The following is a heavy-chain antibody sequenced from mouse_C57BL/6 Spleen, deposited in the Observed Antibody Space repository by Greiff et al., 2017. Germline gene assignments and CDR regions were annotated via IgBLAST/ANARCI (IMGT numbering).Heavy chain of an antibody. D-gene: IGHD2-4*01. CDR3: TDDSDYFDY. CDR1: GFTFSNYW. V-gene: IGHV6-3*01. CDR2: IRLKSDNYAS. Sequence: EVKLVESGGGLVQPGGSMKLSCVASGFTFSNYWMNWVRQSPEKGLEWVAQIRLKSDNYASNYAESVKGRFTIARDDSKSSVYLQMNNLRAEDTGIYYCTDDSDYFDYWGQGTTLTVSS. J-gene: IGHJ2*01.